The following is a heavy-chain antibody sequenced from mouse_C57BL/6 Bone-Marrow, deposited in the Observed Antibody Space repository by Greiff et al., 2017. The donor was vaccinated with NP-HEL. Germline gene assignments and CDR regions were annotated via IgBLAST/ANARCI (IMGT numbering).Heavy chain of an antibody. CDR1: GYTFTSYG. J-gene: IGHJ4*01. CDR2: IYPRSGNT. Sequence: QVQLQQSGAELARPGASVKLSCKASGYTFTSYGISWVKQRPGQGLEWIGEIYPRSGNTYYNEKFKGKATLTADKSSSTAYMELRSLTSEDSAVYFCAGFPITTVVATEAMDYWGQGTSVTVSS. CDR3: AGFPITTVVATEAMDY. D-gene: IGHD1-1*01. V-gene: IGHV1-81*01.